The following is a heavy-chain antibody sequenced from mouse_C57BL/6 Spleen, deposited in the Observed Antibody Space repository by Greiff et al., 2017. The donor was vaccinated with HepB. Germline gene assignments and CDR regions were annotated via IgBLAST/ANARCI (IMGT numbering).Heavy chain of an antibody. J-gene: IGHJ3*01. CDR2: IRLKSDNYAT. V-gene: IGHV6-3*01. Sequence: EVKVVESGGGLVQPGGSMKLSCVASGFTFSNYWMNWVRQSPEKGLEWVAQIRLKSDNYATHYAESVKGRFTISRDDSKSSVYLQMNNLRAEDTGIYYCIHLAWFAYWGQGTLVTVSA. CDR1: GFTFSNYW. CDR3: IHLAWFAY.